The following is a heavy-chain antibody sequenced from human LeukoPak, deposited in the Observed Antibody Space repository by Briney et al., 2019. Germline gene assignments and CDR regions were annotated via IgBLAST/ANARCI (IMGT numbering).Heavy chain of an antibody. D-gene: IGHD4-11*01. V-gene: IGHV4-4*07. Sequence: PSETLSLTCTVSGASISSYFWSWLRQPAGKGLEWIGRIYSSGRTDYCPSLKSRVTMSVDTSKNQFSLKLSSVTAADTAVYYCARDGFRSNYGPLAFDIWGQGTMVTVSS. J-gene: IGHJ3*02. CDR1: GASISSYF. CDR3: ARDGFRSNYGPLAFDI. CDR2: IYSSGRT.